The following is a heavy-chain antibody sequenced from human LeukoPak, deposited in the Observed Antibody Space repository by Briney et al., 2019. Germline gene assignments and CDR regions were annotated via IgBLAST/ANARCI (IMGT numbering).Heavy chain of an antibody. V-gene: IGHV1-8*03. CDR1: GYTFTSYD. CDR2: MNPNSGNT. Sequence: ASVKVSCTASGYTFTSYDINWVRQATGQGLEWMGWMNPNSGNTGYAQKFQGRVTITRNTSISTAYMELSSLRSEDTAVYYCARESAYCGGDCYGLDYWGQGTLVTVSS. CDR3: ARESAYCGGDCYGLDY. J-gene: IGHJ4*02. D-gene: IGHD2-21*02.